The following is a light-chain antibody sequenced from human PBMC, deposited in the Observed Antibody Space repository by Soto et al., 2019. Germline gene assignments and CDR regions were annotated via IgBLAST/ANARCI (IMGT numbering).Light chain of an antibody. CDR1: QSVSTY. V-gene: IGKV3-11*01. CDR3: QQRDNWPRLT. Sequence: EIVLTQSPATLSLSPGERATLSCRASQSVSTYLAWYQQKSDQAPRLLIYDASNRATGIPARFSGSGSGTDFTLTISSLEPEDFAVYYCQQRDNWPRLTFGGGTKVDIK. J-gene: IGKJ4*01. CDR2: DAS.